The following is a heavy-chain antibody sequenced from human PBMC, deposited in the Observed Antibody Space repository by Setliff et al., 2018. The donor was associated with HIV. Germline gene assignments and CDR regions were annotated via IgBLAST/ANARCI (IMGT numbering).Heavy chain of an antibody. CDR2: ISAYNGNT. V-gene: IGHV1-18*01. D-gene: IGHD2-2*01. CDR3: ARGPPIVVVPAALLTFDY. Sequence: PGESLTISCKASGYTFTSYGISWVRQAPGQGLEWMGWISAYNGNTNYAQKLQGRVTMTTDTSTSTAYMELRSLRSDDTAVYYCARGPPIVVVPAALLTFDYWGQGTLVTVSS. J-gene: IGHJ4*02. CDR1: GYTFTSYG.